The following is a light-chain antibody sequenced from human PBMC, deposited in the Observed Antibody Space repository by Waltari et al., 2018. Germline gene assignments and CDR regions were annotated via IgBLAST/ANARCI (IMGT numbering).Light chain of an antibody. V-gene: IGKV3-11*01. CDR1: QSVSSY. J-gene: IGKJ5*01. Sequence: EIVLTQSPATLSLSPGERATLSCRASQSVSSYLAWYQQKPGQAPRLLIYDASNRATGIPARFSGSGSGTDFTLTISSLEPEDFAVYYCQQRSNWQITXGQGTRLEIK. CDR3: QQRSNWQIT. CDR2: DAS.